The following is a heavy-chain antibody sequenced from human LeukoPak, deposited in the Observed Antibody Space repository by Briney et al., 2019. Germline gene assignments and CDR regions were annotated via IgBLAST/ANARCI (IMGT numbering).Heavy chain of an antibody. CDR3: ARDNYAGANWFDP. J-gene: IGHJ5*02. D-gene: IGHD1-7*01. CDR2: IIPIFGTA. Sequence: SVKVSYKASGGTFNRYAISCVRQAPGQGLEWMGGIIPIFGTANYAQKFQGRVTITTDESTSTAYMELSSLRSEDTAVYYCARDNYAGANWFDPWGQGTLVTVSS. CDR1: GGTFNRYA. V-gene: IGHV1-69*05.